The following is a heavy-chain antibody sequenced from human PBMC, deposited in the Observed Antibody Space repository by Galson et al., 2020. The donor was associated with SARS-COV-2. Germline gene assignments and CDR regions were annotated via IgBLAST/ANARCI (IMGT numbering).Heavy chain of an antibody. CDR1: GGSFSDYY. D-gene: IGHD3-10*01. V-gene: IGHV4-34*01. CDR2: ITHSGST. Sequence: SQASETLSLTCAVYGGSFSDYYWSWIRQSPGRGLEWIGEITHSGSTSYNPSLKSRVTISVDTSKNQFSLKMRSVTAADTAVYYCASSYGSGSYYRFDYWGQGSLVTVSS. CDR3: ASSYGSGSYYRFDY. J-gene: IGHJ4*02.